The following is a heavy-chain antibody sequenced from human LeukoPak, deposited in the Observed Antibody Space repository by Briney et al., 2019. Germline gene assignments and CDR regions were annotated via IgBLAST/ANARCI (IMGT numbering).Heavy chain of an antibody. J-gene: IGHJ4*02. D-gene: IGHD5-18*01. Sequence: EYMKIFCWGSGYSFTSYWIGWMRQMPGKGMEWMGIIYPGDSDTRYSPSFQGQVTISADKSISTAYLQWSSLKASDTAMYYCARGLQLWSNFDYWGQGTLVTVSS. CDR1: GYSFTSYW. CDR3: ARGLQLWSNFDY. CDR2: IYPGDSDT. V-gene: IGHV5-51*01.